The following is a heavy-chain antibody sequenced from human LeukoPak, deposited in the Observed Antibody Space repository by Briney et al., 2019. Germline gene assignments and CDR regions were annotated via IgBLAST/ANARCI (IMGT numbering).Heavy chain of an antibody. V-gene: IGHV3-23*01. CDR3: AKDGVNYYYGSGSYED. CDR1: GFTFSSYA. Sequence: GGSLRLSCAASGFTFSSYAMSWVRQAPGKGLEYVSVISGSGGSTHYRDSVKGRFTISRDNSKNTLYLQMNSLRAEDTAVYYCAKDGVNYYYGSGSYEDWGQGTLVTVSS. CDR2: ISGSGGST. D-gene: IGHD3-10*01. J-gene: IGHJ4*02.